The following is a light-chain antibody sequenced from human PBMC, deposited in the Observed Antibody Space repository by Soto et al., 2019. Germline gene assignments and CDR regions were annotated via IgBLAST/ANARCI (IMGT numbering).Light chain of an antibody. J-gene: IGLJ3*02. Sequence: QSVLSQPASVSGSPGQSVTISCTGTSSDIGSYNLVSWYHHHPGQAPKLVIYEVSKRPSVDSNRFSGSKSGSTASLTIAGLQPEDEGEYYCCSYAGGRTFVVFGGGTKLTVL. V-gene: IGLV2-23*02. CDR3: CSYAGGRTFVV. CDR2: EVS. CDR1: SSDIGSYNL.